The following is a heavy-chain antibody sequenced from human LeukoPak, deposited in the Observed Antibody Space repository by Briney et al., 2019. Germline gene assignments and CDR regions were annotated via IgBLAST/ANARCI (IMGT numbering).Heavy chain of an antibody. D-gene: IGHD5-12*01. CDR1: GGSISSSSYY. Sequence: SETLSLTCTVSGGSISSSSYYWGWIRQPPGKGLEWIGEINHSGSTNYNPSLKSRVTISVDTSKNQFSLKLSSVTAADTAVYYCASRAVDKWVSAGFDYWGQGTLVTVSS. CDR3: ASRAVDKWVSAGFDY. J-gene: IGHJ4*02. V-gene: IGHV4-39*07. CDR2: INHSGST.